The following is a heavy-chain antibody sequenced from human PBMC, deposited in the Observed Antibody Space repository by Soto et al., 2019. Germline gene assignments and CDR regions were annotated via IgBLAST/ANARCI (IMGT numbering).Heavy chain of an antibody. CDR3: ARDLEFRDGNISHLDY. J-gene: IGHJ4*02. V-gene: IGHV1-69*13. D-gene: IGHD3-10*01. CDR1: GGTFRDHV. CDR2: IIPIIGTP. Sequence: SVKVSCKAPGGTFRDHVCNWVRQAPGQGLEWMGGIIPIIGTPNYAQKFQGRVTITADASTSTVYLEVSSLRSQDTAVYYCARDLEFRDGNISHLDYWGQGTLVTVSS.